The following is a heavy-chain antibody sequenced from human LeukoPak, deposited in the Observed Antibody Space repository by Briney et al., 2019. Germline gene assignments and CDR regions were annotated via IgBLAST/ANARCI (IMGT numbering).Heavy chain of an antibody. D-gene: IGHD5-18*01. CDR2: IYTSGST. V-gene: IGHV4-61*02. CDR1: GGSISGGSDY. CDR3: ARTYGYLYAFDI. J-gene: IGHJ3*02. Sequence: SETLSLTCTVSGGSISGGSDYWSWIRQPAGKGLEWIGRIYTSGSTNYNPSLKSRVTMSVDTSKNQFSLKLSSVTAADTAVYYCARTYGYLYAFDIWGQGTMVTVSS.